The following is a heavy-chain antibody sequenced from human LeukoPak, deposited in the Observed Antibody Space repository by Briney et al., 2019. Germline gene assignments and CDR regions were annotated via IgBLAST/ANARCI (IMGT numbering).Heavy chain of an antibody. V-gene: IGHV1-8*01. CDR2: MNPNSGNT. J-gene: IGHJ3*02. D-gene: IGHD3-16*01. Sequence: ASVKVSRKASGYTFTSYDINWVRQATGQGLEWMGWMNPNSGNTGYAQKFQGRVTMTRDTSTSTVYMELSSLRSEDTAVYYCAITLYYDYVWGAFDIWGQGTMVTVSS. CDR1: GYTFTSYD. CDR3: AITLYYDYVWGAFDI.